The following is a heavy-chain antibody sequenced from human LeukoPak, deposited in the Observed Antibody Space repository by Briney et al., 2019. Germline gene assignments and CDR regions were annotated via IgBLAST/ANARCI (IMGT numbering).Heavy chain of an antibody. J-gene: IGHJ4*02. CDR3: ARAVTVAGSSDY. D-gene: IGHD6-19*01. CDR2: INHSGST. V-gene: IGHV4-34*01. Sequence: PSETLSLTCAVYGGSFSGYYWSWIRQPPGKGLEWIGEINHSGSTNYNPSLKRRVTISVDTSKNQFSLKLSSVTAADTAVYYCARAVTVAGSSDYWGQGTLVTVSS. CDR1: GGSFSGYY.